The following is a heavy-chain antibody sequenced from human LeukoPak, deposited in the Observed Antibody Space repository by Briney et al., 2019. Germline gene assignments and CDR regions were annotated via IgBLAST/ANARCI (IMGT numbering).Heavy chain of an antibody. J-gene: IGHJ4*02. CDR1: GFTFSSYW. CDR2: INEHGSIT. CDR3: ARDVAGSGSL. D-gene: IGHD3-10*01. Sequence: PGGSLRLSCAAPGFTFSSYWMRWVRQVPGKGLVWVARINEHGSITDYADSVKDRFTVSRDNAWNTLYLQMNSLRAADTAVYYCARDVAGSGSLWGQGTLITVSS. V-gene: IGHV3-74*01.